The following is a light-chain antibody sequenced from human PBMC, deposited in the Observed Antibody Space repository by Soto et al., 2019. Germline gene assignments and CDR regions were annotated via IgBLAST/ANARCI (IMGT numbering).Light chain of an antibody. J-gene: IGLJ2*01. CDR1: SSDIGGNY. CDR2: DTN. CDR3: ATWDISVSVGRVV. Sequence: QAVVTQPPSVSAAPGQTVTISCSGSSSDIGGNYVSWYQQLPGTAPKLLIYDTNKRPSGIPDRFSGSKSGTSATLGITGLQPGDEANYFCATWDISVSVGRVVFGEGTKLTVL. V-gene: IGLV1-51*01.